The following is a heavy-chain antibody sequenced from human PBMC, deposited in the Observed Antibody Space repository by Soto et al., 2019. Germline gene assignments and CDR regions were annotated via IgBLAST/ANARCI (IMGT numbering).Heavy chain of an antibody. Sequence: EVPLLESGGGLVQPGGSLRLSCAASGFTFSIYAMNWVRQAPGKGLEWVSVISGSGGSTYYAASVKGRFTLSGDNSTSPLYLQMNSLRAEDTAVYYCARRTVGWYFDLWGRGTLVTVSS. CDR3: ARRTVGWYFDL. V-gene: IGHV3-23*01. D-gene: IGHD4-17*01. CDR1: GFTFSIYA. J-gene: IGHJ2*01. CDR2: ISGSGGST.